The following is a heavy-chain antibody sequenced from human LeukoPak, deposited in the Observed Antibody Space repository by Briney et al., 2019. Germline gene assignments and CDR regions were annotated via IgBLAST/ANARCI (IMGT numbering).Heavy chain of an antibody. CDR1: GFTVSSNY. V-gene: IGHV3-66*02. CDR3: ARSSLYYFDY. CDR2: IYSGGST. Sequence: GGSLRLSCAASGFTVSSNYMSWVRQAPGKGLEWVSVIYSGGSTYYADSVKGRFTISRGNSKNTLYLQMNSLRAEDTAVYYCARSSLYYFDYWGQGTLVTVSS. D-gene: IGHD6-6*01. J-gene: IGHJ4*02.